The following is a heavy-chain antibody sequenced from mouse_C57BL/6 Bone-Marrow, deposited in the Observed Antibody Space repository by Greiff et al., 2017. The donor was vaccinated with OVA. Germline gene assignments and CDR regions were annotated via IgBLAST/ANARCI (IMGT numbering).Heavy chain of an antibody. CDR3: ESWRLCYLDY. CDR2: INPGDGDT. CDR1: GYAFSSYW. D-gene: IGHD1-1*01. J-gene: IGHJ4*01. Sequence: QVQLQQSGAELVKPGASVKLSCKASGYAFSSYWMNWVQQRPGKGLEWIGKINPGDGDTNYNDKFKGKATLTADKSSTTAYMQLSSLTSEDSAVYYCESWRLCYLDYWGQGTTVTVSS. V-gene: IGHV1-80*01.